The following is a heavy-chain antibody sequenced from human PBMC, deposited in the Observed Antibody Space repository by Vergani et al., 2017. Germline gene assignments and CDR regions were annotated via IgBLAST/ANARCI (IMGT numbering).Heavy chain of an antibody. CDR3: TKSPGFGDVFDF. V-gene: IGHV3-30*18. Sequence: QVQLVESGGGVVQPGRSLRLSCAASGFTFSSYGMHWVRQAPGKGLEWVAIISYDGSNKYYADSVKGRFTISRDNSKNTLYLQMNNLNVEDTAKYYCTKSPGFGDVFDFWGQGAVVSVSS. CDR1: GFTFSSYG. CDR2: ISYDGSNK. J-gene: IGHJ4*02. D-gene: IGHD3-10*01.